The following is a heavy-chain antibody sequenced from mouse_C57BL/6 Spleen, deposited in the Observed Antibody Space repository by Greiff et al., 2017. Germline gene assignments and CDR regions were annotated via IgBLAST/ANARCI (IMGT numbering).Heavy chain of an antibody. V-gene: IGHV5-16*01. CDR1: GFTFSDYY. D-gene: IGHD3-2*02. J-gene: IGHJ3*01. Sequence: EVMLVESEGGLVQPGSSMKLSCTASGFTFSDYYMAWVRQVPEKGLEWVANINYDGSGTYYLDSLKSRFIISRDNAKNILYLQMSSLKSEDTATYYCARADSSGYVYWGQGTLVTVSA. CDR2: INYDGSGT. CDR3: ARADSSGYVY.